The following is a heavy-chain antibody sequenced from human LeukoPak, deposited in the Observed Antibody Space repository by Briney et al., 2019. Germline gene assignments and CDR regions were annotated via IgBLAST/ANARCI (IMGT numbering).Heavy chain of an antibody. V-gene: IGHV3-21*01. D-gene: IGHD3-22*01. Sequence: GGSLRLSCVGSGFTFSNYSINWVRQAPGKGLEWVSSISSSSSHTYYADSVKGRFTISRDNAKNAVYLQMNSLTADDTAVYYCAKLILISADDWGQGTLVSVSS. CDR2: ISSSSSHT. J-gene: IGHJ4*02. CDR1: GFTFSNYS. CDR3: AKLILISADD.